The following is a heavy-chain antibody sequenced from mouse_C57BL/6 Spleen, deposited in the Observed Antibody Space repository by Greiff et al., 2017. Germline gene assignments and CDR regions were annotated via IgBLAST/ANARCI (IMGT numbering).Heavy chain of an antibody. V-gene: IGHV5-17*01. CDR2: ISSGSSTI. D-gene: IGHD4-1*01. CDR1: GFTFSDYG. CDR3: ARDLTGRYFDV. Sequence: EVHLVESGGGLVKPGGSLKLSCAASGFTFSDYGMHWVRQAPEKGLEWVAYISSGSSTIYYADTVKGRFTISRDNAKNTLFLQMTSLRSEDTAMYYCARDLTGRYFDVWGTGTTVTVSS. J-gene: IGHJ1*03.